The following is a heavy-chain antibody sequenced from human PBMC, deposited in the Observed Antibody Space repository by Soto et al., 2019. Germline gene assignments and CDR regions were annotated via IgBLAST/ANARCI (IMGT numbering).Heavy chain of an antibody. CDR3: ARDAAPTLNYPHGMDV. CDR1: GDSVSTNIAA. D-gene: IGHD1-7*01. Sequence: QPLSLTCSISGDSVSTNIAAWSWNRKSPSRGLEWLGRTLYRSSKWYNEYAVSVKSRMTINPDTSKNQFSLQLNSVTPEDTAVYYCARDAAPTLNYPHGMDVWGQGTAVTVSS. J-gene: IGHJ6*02. CDR2: TLYRSSKWYN. V-gene: IGHV6-1*01.